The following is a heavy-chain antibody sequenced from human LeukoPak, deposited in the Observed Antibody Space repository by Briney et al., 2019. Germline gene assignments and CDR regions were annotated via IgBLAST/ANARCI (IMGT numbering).Heavy chain of an antibody. D-gene: IGHD5-24*01. Sequence: PSETLSLTCTVSGGSISRDYWSWIRQPPGKGLEWIGYIYYTGSTNYNPSLKSRVTISVDTSKNQFSLNLSSVTAADTAVYYCARAGDAYSSGGYYSYGVDVWGQGTTVTVSS. J-gene: IGHJ6*02. CDR2: IYYTGST. CDR1: GGSISRDY. CDR3: ARAGDAYSSGGYYSYGVDV. V-gene: IGHV4-59*01.